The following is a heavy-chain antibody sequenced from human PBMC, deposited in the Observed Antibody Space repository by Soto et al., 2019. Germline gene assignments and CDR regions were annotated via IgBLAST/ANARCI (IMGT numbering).Heavy chain of an antibody. CDR3: ARGPSGFPDY. V-gene: IGHV1-3*01. CDR1: GYTFTSYA. Sequence: ASVKVSCKASGYTFTSYAMHWVRQAPGQRLEWMGWINAGNGNTKYSQKFQGRVTITADESTSTAYMELSSLRSEDTAVYYCARGPSGFPDYWGQGTLVTVSS. CDR2: INAGNGNT. J-gene: IGHJ4*02. D-gene: IGHD3-10*01.